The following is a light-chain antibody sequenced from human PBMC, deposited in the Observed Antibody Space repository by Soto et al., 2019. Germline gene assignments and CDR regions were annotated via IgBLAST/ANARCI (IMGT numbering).Light chain of an antibody. CDR1: LSIRNW. V-gene: IGKV1-5*01. J-gene: IGKJ1*01. Sequence: DIQMTQAPSTLSASVGYRVTITCRASLSIRNWLAWYPQQPGKAPKLQMYDASSLESGVPSRFSGSASGTEFTLTISSLQPDDFATYYCQQYNTYWTFGQGTKVDIK. CDR3: QQYNTYWT. CDR2: DAS.